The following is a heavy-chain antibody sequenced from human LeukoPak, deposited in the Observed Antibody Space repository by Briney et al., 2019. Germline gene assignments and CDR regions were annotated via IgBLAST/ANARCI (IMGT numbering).Heavy chain of an antibody. CDR2: ISTSGRAT. J-gene: IGHJ4*02. CDR3: AKARGSSVYEQFDY. D-gene: IGHD5/OR15-5a*01. CDR1: GSAFSTYA. Sequence: GGSLRLSCAASGSAFSTYAMTWVRQAPEKGRQWVSTISTSGRATYYADSVEGRFTISRDNSKNTLYLQMNSLRADDTAVYYCAKARGSSVYEQFDYWGQGTQVTVSP. V-gene: IGHV3-23*01.